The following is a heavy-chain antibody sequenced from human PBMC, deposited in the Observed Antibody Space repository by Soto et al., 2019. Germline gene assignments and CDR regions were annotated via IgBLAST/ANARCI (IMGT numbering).Heavy chain of an antibody. V-gene: IGHV4-59*01. Sequence: QVQLQESGPGLVKPSETLSLTCTVSGGSISSYYWSWIRQPPGKGLEWIGYIYYSGSTNYNPSLKSRVTISVDTSKNQFSLKLSSVTAADTAVYYCARGDITMVRGVIQYYFDYWGQGTLVTVSS. J-gene: IGHJ4*02. CDR2: IYYSGST. CDR1: GGSISSYY. CDR3: ARGDITMVRGVIQYYFDY. D-gene: IGHD3-10*01.